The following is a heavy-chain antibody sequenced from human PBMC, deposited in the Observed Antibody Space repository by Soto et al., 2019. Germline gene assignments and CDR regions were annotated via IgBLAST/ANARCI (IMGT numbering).Heavy chain of an antibody. CDR2: ISSSSTTI. J-gene: IGHJ3*02. Sequence: EVQLVESGGGLVQPGGSLRLSCAASGFTFSSYSMNWVRQAPGKGLEWISYISSSSTTIYYADSMKGRFTISRDNAKNSMYVQMNSLRAEDTAVYYCARLYCRGGSCYSGDAFDIWGQGTMVTVSS. V-gene: IGHV3-48*01. D-gene: IGHD2-15*01. CDR1: GFTFSSYS. CDR3: ARLYCRGGSCYSGDAFDI.